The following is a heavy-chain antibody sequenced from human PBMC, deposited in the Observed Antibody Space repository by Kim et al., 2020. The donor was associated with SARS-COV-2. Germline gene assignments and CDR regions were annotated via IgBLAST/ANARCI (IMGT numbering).Heavy chain of an antibody. CDR3: ARAVRVVVVAATSLFDY. CDR2: IYYSGST. V-gene: IGHV4-31*03. CDR1: GGSISSGGYY. J-gene: IGHJ4*02. D-gene: IGHD2-15*01. Sequence: SETLSLTCTVSGGSISSGGYYWSWIRQHPGKGLEWIGYIYYSGSTYYNPSLKSRVTISVDTSKNQFSLKLSSVTAADTAVYYCARAVRVVVVAATSLFDYWGQGTLVTVSS.